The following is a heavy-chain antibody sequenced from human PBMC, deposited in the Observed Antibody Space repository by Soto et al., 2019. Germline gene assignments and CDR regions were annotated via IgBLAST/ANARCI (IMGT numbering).Heavy chain of an antibody. CDR3: ARSRSNWDY. CDR2: IHSSGGT. Sequence: QVQLQESGPGLVDPAQTLSLSCTVSGGSIIGHFWGWIRQPPGKGLEWIGTIHSSGGTNYNPTLKSRVTIPVDTSKNQFSLDLTSVAAADTAIYYCARSRSNWDYWGHGTLVTVSS. V-gene: IGHV4-59*11. CDR1: GGSIIGHF. D-gene: IGHD4-4*01. J-gene: IGHJ4*01.